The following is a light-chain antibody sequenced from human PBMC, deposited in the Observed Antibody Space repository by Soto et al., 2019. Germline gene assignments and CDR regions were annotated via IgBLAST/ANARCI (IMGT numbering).Light chain of an antibody. CDR1: KLGDKY. CDR3: QAWDINTMV. CDR2: QDI. Sequence: SYELTQPPSVSVSPGQTASITCSGDKLGDKYASWYQQKPGQSPVLVIYQDIRRPSGIPERFSGSSSGSTATLTISGTQAMDEADYYCQAWDINTMVFGGGTKLTVL. J-gene: IGLJ2*01. V-gene: IGLV3-1*01.